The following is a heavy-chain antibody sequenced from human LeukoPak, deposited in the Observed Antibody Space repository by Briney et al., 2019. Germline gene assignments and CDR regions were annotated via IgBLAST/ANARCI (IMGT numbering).Heavy chain of an antibody. V-gene: IGHV1-2*02. CDR2: INPNSGGT. J-gene: IGHJ5*02. D-gene: IGHD3-10*01. CDR1: GYTFTGYY. CDR3: ARHVGFITMVRGVINNNWFDP. Sequence: ASVKVSCKASGYTFTGYYMHWVRQAPGQGLEWMGWINPNSGGTNYTQNFQGRVTMTRDTSISTAYMALSRLRSDDTAVYYCARHVGFITMVRGVINNNWFDPWGQGTLVTVSS.